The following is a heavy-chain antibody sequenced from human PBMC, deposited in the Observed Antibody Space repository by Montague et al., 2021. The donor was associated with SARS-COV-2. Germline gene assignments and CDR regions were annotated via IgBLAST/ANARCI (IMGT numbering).Heavy chain of an antibody. J-gene: IGHJ3*02. D-gene: IGHD3-16*02. Sequence: SLRLSCAASGFTFSNYDMNWVRQAPGKGPEWISYISTSAYTTSYAGSVKGRFTISRDNGKNSLCLQMNSLRVEDTAVCYCTRDYRSIVGDGLDIWGQGTKVTVSS. V-gene: IGHV3-48*03. CDR2: ISTSAYTT. CDR3: TRDYRSIVGDGLDI. CDR1: GFTFSNYD.